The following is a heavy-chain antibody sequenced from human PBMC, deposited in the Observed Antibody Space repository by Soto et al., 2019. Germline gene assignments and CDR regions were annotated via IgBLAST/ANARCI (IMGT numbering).Heavy chain of an antibody. V-gene: IGHV3-64*01. CDR1: GFTFSSYA. D-gene: IGHD6-19*01. CDR2: ISSNGGST. J-gene: IGHJ4*01. Sequence: VGSLRLSCAASGFTFSSYAMHWVRQAPGKGLEYVSAISSNGGSTYYANSVKGRFTISRDNSKNTLYLQMGSLRAEDMAVYYCERHDGFSSGWIFDYWGHGTLVTVSS. CDR3: ERHDGFSSGWIFDY.